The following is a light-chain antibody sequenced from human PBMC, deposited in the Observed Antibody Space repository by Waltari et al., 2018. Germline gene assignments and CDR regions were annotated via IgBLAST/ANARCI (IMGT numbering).Light chain of an antibody. CDR3: CSHSVHRSLL. Sequence: QSALTQPASVSGSPGQSITVSCTGSSSDIGTYNLVSWFQQHPGKAPTLLIYEVIRRPSGVSNRFSGSKSGNTASLTVSGLQPEDEADYYCCSHSVHRSLLFGGGTKVTVL. J-gene: IGLJ2*01. CDR1: SSDIGTYNL. V-gene: IGLV2-23*02. CDR2: EVI.